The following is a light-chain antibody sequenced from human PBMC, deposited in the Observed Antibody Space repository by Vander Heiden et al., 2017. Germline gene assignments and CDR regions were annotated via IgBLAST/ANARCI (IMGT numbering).Light chain of an antibody. CDR1: ALSKQY. J-gene: IGLJ2*01. CDR2: KDN. CDR3: QSADSSGTYVV. V-gene: IGLV3-25*03. Sequence: SSELPQPPSVSVSPGQTARITCSGVALSKQYTYWYQQRPGQAPLLIIYKDNERPSGIPERFSGSSSGTTVTLTISGVQADDEADYSCQSADSSGTYVVFGGGTRLTVL.